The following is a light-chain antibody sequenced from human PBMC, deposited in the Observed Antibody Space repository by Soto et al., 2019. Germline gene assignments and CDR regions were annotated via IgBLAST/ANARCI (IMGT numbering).Light chain of an antibody. CDR2: ANS. J-gene: IGLJ1*01. V-gene: IGLV1-40*01. CDR1: SSNIGANYD. CDR3: QSYDSTLSARYV. Sequence: QSVLTQPLSVSGAPGQRVTISCTGSSSNIGANYDVHWYQQRPGTAPKLLIFANSNRPSGVPDRFSGSKSGTSASLVITGLQAEDEGDYYCQSYDSTLSARYVFGTGTKVTVL.